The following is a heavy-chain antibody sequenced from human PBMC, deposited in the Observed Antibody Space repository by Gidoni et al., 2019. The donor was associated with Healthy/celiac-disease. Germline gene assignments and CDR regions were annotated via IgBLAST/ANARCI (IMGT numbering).Heavy chain of an antibody. J-gene: IGHJ4*02. CDR1: GFTFTSSA. Sequence: QMQLVQSGPEVKTPGTSVKVSCKASGFTFTSSAVQWVRQARGQRLEWIGWIVVGSGNTNYAQKFQERVTITRDMSTSTAYMELSSLRSEDTAVYYCAAGWDDYGDYVSAYWGQGTLVTVSS. CDR3: AAGWDDYGDYVSAY. V-gene: IGHV1-58*01. CDR2: IVVGSGNT. D-gene: IGHD4-17*01.